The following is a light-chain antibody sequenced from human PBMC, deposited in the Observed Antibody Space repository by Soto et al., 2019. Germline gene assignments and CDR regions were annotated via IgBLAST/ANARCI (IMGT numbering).Light chain of an antibody. V-gene: IGKV1-5*03. CDR1: QSVSFW. J-gene: IGKJ1*01. CDR2: KAS. Sequence: DIQMTQSPSTMSASVGDRITITCRASQSVSFWLAWYQQKPGKAPNLLIYKASNLESGVPSRFSGGGFGTEFPLTISSLQPDDFATYYCQQYNTYWTFGQGTKVDIK. CDR3: QQYNTYWT.